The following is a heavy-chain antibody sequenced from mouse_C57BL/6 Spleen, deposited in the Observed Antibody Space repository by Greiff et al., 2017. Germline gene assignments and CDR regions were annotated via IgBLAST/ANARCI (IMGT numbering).Heavy chain of an antibody. D-gene: IGHD3-2*02. V-gene: IGHV1-15*01. CDR2: IDPETGGT. CDR3: AAAAQATFEY. J-gene: IGHJ2*01. CDR1: GYTFTDYE. Sequence: VQLQQSGAELVRPGASVTLSCKASGYTFTDYEMHWVKQTPVHGLEWIGAIDPETGGTAYNQKFKGKAILTADKSSSTAYMELRSLTSEDSAVYYCAAAAQATFEYWGQGTTLTVSS.